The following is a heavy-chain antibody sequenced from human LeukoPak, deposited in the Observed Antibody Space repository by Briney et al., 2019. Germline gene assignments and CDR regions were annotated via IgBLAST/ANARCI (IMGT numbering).Heavy chain of an antibody. CDR2: INPNSGGT. CDR3: AREGYSGYGGEKGLDD. Sequence: ASVKVSCKASGYTFTGYYMHWVRQAPGQGLEWMGRINPNSGGTNYAQKFQGRVTTTRDTSISTAYMELSRLISADEAVYHCAREGYSGYGGEKGLDDWGQGPLVTVSS. J-gene: IGHJ4*02. CDR1: GYTFTGYY. D-gene: IGHD5-12*01. V-gene: IGHV1-2*06.